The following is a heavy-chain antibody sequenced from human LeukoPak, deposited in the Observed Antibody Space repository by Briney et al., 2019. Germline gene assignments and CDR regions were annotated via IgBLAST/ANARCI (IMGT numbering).Heavy chain of an antibody. CDR2: ISAYNGNT. J-gene: IGHJ4*02. CDR3: ARDRVAVAGTGNFDY. CDR1: GYTFTSYG. V-gene: IGHV1-18*01. Sequence: GASVKVSCKASGYTFTSYGISWVRQAPGQGLEWMGWISAYNGNTNYAQKLQGRVTMTTDTSTSTAYMELRSLRSDDTAVYYCARDRVAVAGTGNFDYWGQGTLVTVSS. D-gene: IGHD6-19*01.